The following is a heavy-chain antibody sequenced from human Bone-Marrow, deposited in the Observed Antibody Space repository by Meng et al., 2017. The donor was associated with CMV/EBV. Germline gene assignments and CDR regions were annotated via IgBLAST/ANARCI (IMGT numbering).Heavy chain of an antibody. CDR2: ISSSGSTI. CDR1: GFTFSDYY. Sequence: GESLKISCAASGFTFSDYYMSWIRQAPGKGLEWVSYISSSGSTIYYADSVKGRFTISRDNAKNSLYLQMNSLRAEDTAVYYCARAGCSGGSCYSQGAFDICGQGTMVTVSS. D-gene: IGHD2-15*01. CDR3: ARAGCSGGSCYSQGAFDI. J-gene: IGHJ3*02. V-gene: IGHV3-11*01.